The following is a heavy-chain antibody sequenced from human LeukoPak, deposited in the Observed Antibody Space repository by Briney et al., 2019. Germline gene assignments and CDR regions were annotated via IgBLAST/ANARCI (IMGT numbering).Heavy chain of an antibody. CDR3: ARQTGSGLFILP. J-gene: IGHJ4*02. V-gene: IGHV3-21*01. D-gene: IGHD3/OR15-3a*01. CDR2: ISSSSSYI. CDR1: GFTFSLYT. Sequence: GGSLRLSCAASGFTFSLYTMHWVRQAPGKGLEWVSCISSSSSYIYYADSVKGRLTISRDNAKNSLYLQMNSLRAEDTAVYYCARQTGSGLFILPGGQGTLVTVSS.